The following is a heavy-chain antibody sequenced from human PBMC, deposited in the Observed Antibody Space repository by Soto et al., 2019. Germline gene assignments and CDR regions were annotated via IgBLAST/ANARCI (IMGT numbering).Heavy chain of an antibody. CDR1: GGSFSGYY. CDR2: INHSGST. D-gene: IGHD3-10*01. Sequence: SETLCLTCAVYGGSFSGYYWSWIRQPPGKGLEWIGEINHSGSTNYNPSLKSRVTISVDTSKNQFSLKLSSVTAADTAVYYCARGSRRVTMVRGVYYYGMDVWGQGTTVTVSS. J-gene: IGHJ6*02. V-gene: IGHV4-34*01. CDR3: ARGSRRVTMVRGVYYYGMDV.